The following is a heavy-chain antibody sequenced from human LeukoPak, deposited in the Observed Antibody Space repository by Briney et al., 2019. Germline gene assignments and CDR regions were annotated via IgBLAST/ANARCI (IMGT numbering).Heavy chain of an antibody. CDR3: ARGGSSGWIYYFDY. J-gene: IGHJ4*02. CDR1: GYIFTSYG. V-gene: IGHV1-18*01. Sequence: ASMKVSCKASGYIFTSYGISWVRQAPGQGLEWMGWISTYNGNTNYAQKFQGRVTMTRDTSISTAYMELSRLRSDDTAVYYCARGGSSGWIYYFDYWGQGTLVTVSS. D-gene: IGHD6-19*01. CDR2: ISTYNGNT.